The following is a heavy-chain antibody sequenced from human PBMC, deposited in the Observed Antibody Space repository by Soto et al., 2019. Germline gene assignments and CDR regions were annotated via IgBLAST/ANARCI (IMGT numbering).Heavy chain of an antibody. J-gene: IGHJ4*02. CDR1: GGSVSSGSYY. Sequence: QVQLQESGPGLVKPSQTLSLTCAVSGGSVSSGSYYWSWIRQHPGKGLEWIGYIYYSGSTYYNPSLKSRVTISVDTSKNQFSLRLSSVTAADTAVYYWARAEEQLVFSQVFDYWGQGTLVTVSS. D-gene: IGHD6-6*01. V-gene: IGHV4-31*11. CDR2: IYYSGST. CDR3: ARAEEQLVFSQVFDY.